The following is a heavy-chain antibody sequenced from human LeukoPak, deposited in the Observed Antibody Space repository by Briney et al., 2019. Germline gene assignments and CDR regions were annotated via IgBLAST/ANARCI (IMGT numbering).Heavy chain of an antibody. CDR2: VSADTGNT. Sequence: ASVKVSCKASGYTFTSYGISWVRQAPGQGPEWMGWVSADTGNTSYAQKIQGRVTMTTDTSTSTAYMELRSLRSDDTAMYYCARQVEPAAFSPYFFDFWGRGPPVTVSS. D-gene: IGHD2-2*01. CDR3: ARQVEPAAFSPYFFDF. V-gene: IGHV1-18*01. CDR1: GYTFTSYG. J-gene: IGHJ4*02.